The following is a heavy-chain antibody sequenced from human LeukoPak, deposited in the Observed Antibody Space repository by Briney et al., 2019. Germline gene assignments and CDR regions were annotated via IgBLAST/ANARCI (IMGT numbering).Heavy chain of an antibody. Sequence: KPSDTLSLTCAVYGGSFRCYYWSWIRQPPGKGLEWIGYIYYSGSTNYNPSLKSRVTISVDTSKNQFSLKLSSVTAADTAVYYCASTIGSYYYDSSGYTRSRGAFDIWGQGTMVTVSS. J-gene: IGHJ3*02. CDR2: IYYSGST. D-gene: IGHD3-22*01. CDR1: GGSFRCYY. CDR3: ASTIGSYYYDSSGYTRSRGAFDI. V-gene: IGHV4-59*07.